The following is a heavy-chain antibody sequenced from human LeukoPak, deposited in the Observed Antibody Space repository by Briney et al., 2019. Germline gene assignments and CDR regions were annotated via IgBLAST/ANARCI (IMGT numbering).Heavy chain of an antibody. CDR1: GFTFSSHW. V-gene: IGHV3-7*01. J-gene: IGHJ3*02. CDR2: IREDGGEK. Sequence: PGGSLTLFCTASGFTFSSHWMSWLRQAPGKGLEGVANIREDGGEKKYVDSVRGRFTISRDNAKNSLYMQMNSLRAEDTAVYYCVRDTVLGPGGRRFDIWGQGTMVTVSS. CDR3: VRDTVLGPGGRRFDI. D-gene: IGHD4-17*01.